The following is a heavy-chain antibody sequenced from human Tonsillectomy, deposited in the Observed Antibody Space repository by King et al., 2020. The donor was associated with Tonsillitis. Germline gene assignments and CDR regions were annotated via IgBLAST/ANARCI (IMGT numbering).Heavy chain of an antibody. V-gene: IGHV3-74*01. J-gene: IGHJ4*02. CDR2: INSDGSIT. CDR1: GFSFSSYW. Sequence: VQLVESGGGLVQIGGSLRVSCKASGFSFSSYWMHWVRQAPGKGRVWVSRINSDGSITTYADSVKGRFTISRDNAKNTLYLQMNNLRAEDTAVYYCASIHYYGSTIFDSWGQETLVTVSS. D-gene: IGHD3-10*01. CDR3: ASIHYYGSTIFDS.